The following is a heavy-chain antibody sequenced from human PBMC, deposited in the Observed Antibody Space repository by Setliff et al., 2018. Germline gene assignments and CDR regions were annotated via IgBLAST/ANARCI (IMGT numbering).Heavy chain of an antibody. D-gene: IGHD2-21*02. J-gene: IGHJ4*02. Sequence: SETLSLTCALSGGSISSGSYHWSWIRQPAGQGLEWVGRLHTSGSTNYNPSLKGRVTISVDTSRNQFSLNLTSVTAADTAVYYCASGLNNRDSTPGDYWGQGTLVTVSS. CDR2: LHTSGST. V-gene: IGHV4-61*02. CDR3: ASGLNNRDSTPGDY. CDR1: GGSISSGSYH.